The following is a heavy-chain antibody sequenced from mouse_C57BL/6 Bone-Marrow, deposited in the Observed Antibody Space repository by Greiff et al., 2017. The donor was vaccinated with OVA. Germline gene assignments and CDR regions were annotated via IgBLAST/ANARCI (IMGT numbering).Heavy chain of an antibody. CDR1: GYTFTSYW. V-gene: IGHV1-69*01. CDR2: IDPSDSYT. D-gene: IGHD1-1*01. Sequence: QVQLQQPGAELVMPGASVKLSCKASGYTFTSYWMHWVKQRPGQGLEWIGEIDPSDSYTNYNQKFKGKSTLTVDKSSSTAYMQLSSLTSEDSAVYYCARTLYCGSGDFDYWGQGTTLTVSS. CDR3: ARTLYCGSGDFDY. J-gene: IGHJ2*01.